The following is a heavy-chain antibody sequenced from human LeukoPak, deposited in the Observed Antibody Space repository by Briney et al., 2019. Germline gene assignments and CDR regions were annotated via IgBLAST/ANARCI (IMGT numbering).Heavy chain of an antibody. V-gene: IGHV3-7*01. J-gene: IGHJ5*02. D-gene: IGHD5-18*01. CDR3: ARHRYTYAWDP. CDR1: GFPLSNHW. CDR2: INDDGSEK. Sequence: TGGSLRLSCAASGFPLSNHWMSWGRQAPGKGREWVANINDDGSEKYYAESVKGRFTTSRDNAKNSLSLQMNSLRVEDTAEDYCARHRYTYAWDPWGQGTLVSVSS.